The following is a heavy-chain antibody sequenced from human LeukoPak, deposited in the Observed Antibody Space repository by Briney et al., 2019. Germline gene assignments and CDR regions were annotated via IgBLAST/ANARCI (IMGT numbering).Heavy chain of an antibody. CDR2: INHSGST. D-gene: IGHD3-22*01. Sequence: PSETLSLTCAVYGGSFSGYYWSWIRQPPGKGLEWIGEINHSGSTNYNPSLKSRVTISVDTSKNQFSLKLSSVTAADTAVYYCARGLSTPRYYYDSSGYYRTYDYYYMDVWGKGTTVTVSS. CDR3: ARGLSTPRYYYDSSGYYRTYDYYYMDV. V-gene: IGHV4-34*01. J-gene: IGHJ6*03. CDR1: GGSFSGYY.